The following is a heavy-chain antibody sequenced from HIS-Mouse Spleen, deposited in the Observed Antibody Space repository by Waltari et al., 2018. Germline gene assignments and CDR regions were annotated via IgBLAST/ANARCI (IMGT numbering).Heavy chain of an antibody. V-gene: IGHV3-30*18. Sequence: QVQLVESGGGVVQPGWSRRPSCAADGLPFSSHCMRGVRQAPGKGLEWVAVISYDGSNKYYADSVKGRFTISRDNSKNTLYLQMNSLRAEDTAVYYCAKEGLIVGATNWFDPWGQGTLVTVSS. CDR2: ISYDGSNK. CDR1: GLPFSSHC. J-gene: IGHJ5*02. D-gene: IGHD1-26*01. CDR3: AKEGLIVGATNWFDP.